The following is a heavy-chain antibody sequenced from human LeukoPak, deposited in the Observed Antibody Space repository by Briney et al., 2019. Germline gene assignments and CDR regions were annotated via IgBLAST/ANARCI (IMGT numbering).Heavy chain of an antibody. CDR1: GFTVRDNY. Sequence: PGGSLRLSCAASGFTVRDNYTSWARRAPGKGLEWVSVIYTGGTILYADSVKGRFTISRDSSQNTLYLHMTSLRAEDTAVYYCARDAPRHQQWLVIWGQGTQVTVSS. D-gene: IGHD6-19*01. CDR3: ARDAPRHQQWLVI. J-gene: IGHJ4*02. CDR2: IYTGGTI. V-gene: IGHV3-66*01.